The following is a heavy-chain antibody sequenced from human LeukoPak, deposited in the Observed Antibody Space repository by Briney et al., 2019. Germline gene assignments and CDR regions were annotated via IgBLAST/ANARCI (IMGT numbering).Heavy chain of an antibody. CDR1: GFTFSSYE. Sequence: PGGSLRLSCAASGFTFSSYEMNWVRQAPGKGLEWVSYISRSDSTIYYADSVKGRFTISRDNAKNSLYLQMNSLRAEDTAVYYCARDGGYCSSTNCYGYYFDYWSQGTLVTVSS. CDR3: ARDGGYCSSTNCYGYYFDY. D-gene: IGHD2-2*01. CDR2: ISRSDSTI. V-gene: IGHV3-48*03. J-gene: IGHJ4*02.